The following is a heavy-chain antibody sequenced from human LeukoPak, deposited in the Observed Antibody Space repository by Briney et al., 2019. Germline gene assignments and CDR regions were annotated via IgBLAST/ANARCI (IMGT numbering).Heavy chain of an antibody. CDR2: LSIDGSST. D-gene: IGHD2-2*01. CDR1: GFTFSSYW. V-gene: IGHV3-74*01. CDR3: ARVSCSSTRCKYPFDY. J-gene: IGHJ4*02. Sequence: PGGSLRLSCAASGFTFSSYWMHWVRQAPGQGLVWVSRLSIDGSSTDYADSVKGRFTIYRDTAKNTLYLQMNSLRAEDTAVYYCARVSCSSTRCKYPFDYWGQGTLVTVSS.